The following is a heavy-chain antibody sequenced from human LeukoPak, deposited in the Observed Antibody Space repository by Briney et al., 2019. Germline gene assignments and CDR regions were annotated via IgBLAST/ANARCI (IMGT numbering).Heavy chain of an antibody. CDR1: GFTFSSYG. D-gene: IGHD3-10*01. Sequence: GSLRLSCAASGFTFSSYGMSWVRQAPGKGLEWVSGISGSGGSTYYADSVKGRFTISRDNSKNTLYLQMNSLRAEDTAVYYCAKDQRELLWFGELSHFDYWGQGTLVTVSS. CDR3: AKDQRELLWFGELSHFDY. J-gene: IGHJ4*02. V-gene: IGHV3-23*01. CDR2: ISGSGGST.